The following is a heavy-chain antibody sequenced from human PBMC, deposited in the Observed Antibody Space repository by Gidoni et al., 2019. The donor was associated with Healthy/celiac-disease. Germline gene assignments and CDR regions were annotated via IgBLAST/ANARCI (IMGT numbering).Heavy chain of an antibody. D-gene: IGHD2-15*01. V-gene: IGHV3-23*01. Sequence: EVQLLESGGGLVQPGGSLRLPCAASGFPFSSYAMSWVRQAPGKGLEWVSAISGSGGSTYYADSVKGRFTISRDNSKNTLYLQMNSLRAEDTAVYYCAKDDVVVVIAATTYWGQGTLVTVSS. CDR1: GFPFSSYA. CDR2: ISGSGGST. CDR3: AKDDVVVVIAATTY. J-gene: IGHJ4*02.